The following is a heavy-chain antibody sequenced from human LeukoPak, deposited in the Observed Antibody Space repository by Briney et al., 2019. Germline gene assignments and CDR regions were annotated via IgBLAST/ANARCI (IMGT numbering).Heavy chain of an antibody. J-gene: IGHJ4*02. Sequence: SETLSLTCTVSGGSISSYNWNWIRQPPGKGLEWIGYIYYSGSTDYNPSLKSRVTISVDTSKNQFSLKLSSVTAADTAMYYCARGLMVRGITHSSFDYWGQGTLVTVSS. D-gene: IGHD3-10*01. CDR2: IYYSGST. CDR1: GGSISSYN. V-gene: IGHV4-59*01. CDR3: ARGLMVRGITHSSFDY.